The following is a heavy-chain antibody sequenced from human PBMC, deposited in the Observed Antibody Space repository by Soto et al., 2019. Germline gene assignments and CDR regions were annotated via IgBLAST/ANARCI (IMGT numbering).Heavy chain of an antibody. V-gene: IGHV3-48*02. J-gene: IGHJ5*02. CDR1: GFTFSSYS. Sequence: EVQLVESGGGLVQPGGSLRLSCAASGFTFSSYSMNWVRQAPGKGLEWVSYISSSSSTIYYADSVKGRFTISRDKAKNPLNLQMNSLRDEDTAVYYCASDLAALNWFDPWGQGTLVTVSS. CDR2: ISSSSSTI. CDR3: ASDLAALNWFDP.